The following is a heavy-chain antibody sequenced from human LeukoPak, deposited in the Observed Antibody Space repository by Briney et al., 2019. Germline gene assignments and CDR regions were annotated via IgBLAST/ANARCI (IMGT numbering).Heavy chain of an antibody. CDR1: GFTFSSYW. J-gene: IGHJ4*02. V-gene: IGHV3-74*03. Sequence: GGSLILSCAASGFTFSSYWMHWVRHTPGKVRVWVSRIKGDGSITTYADAVNGRFTIPRDNAKHKLHLQMNSLRSDDTAVYYCARHHRHLRFLEWLASSKFLRYFDYWGQGTLVTVSS. CDR2: IKGDGSIT. CDR3: ARHHRHLRFLEWLASSKFLRYFDY. D-gene: IGHD3-3*01.